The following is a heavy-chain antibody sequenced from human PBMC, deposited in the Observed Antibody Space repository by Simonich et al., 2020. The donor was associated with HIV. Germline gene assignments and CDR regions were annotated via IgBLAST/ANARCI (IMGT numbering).Heavy chain of an antibody. Sequence: QVQLQQWGAGLLKPSETLSLTCAVYGGSFSGYYWSWIRQPPGKGLEWIGEINHSVITNYKSSLNSRATISVDKSKNQFSLKLSSVTPADTAIYYCARRDRELILYFDYWGQGNLVTVSS. V-gene: IGHV4-34*01. D-gene: IGHD3-3*01. CDR2: INHSVIT. J-gene: IGHJ4*02. CDR1: GGSFSGYY. CDR3: ARRDRELILYFDY.